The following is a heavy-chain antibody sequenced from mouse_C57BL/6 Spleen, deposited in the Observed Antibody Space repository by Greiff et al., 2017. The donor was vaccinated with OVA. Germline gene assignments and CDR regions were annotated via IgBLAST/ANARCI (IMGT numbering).Heavy chain of an antibody. V-gene: IGHV1-69*01. D-gene: IGHD1-1*01. CDR2: IDPSDSYT. Sequence: QVQLQQPGAELVMPGASVKLSCKASGYTFTSYWMHWVKQRPGQGLEWIGEIDPSDSYTNYNDKFKGKSTLTVDKSSSTAYMQLSSLTSEDSAVYYCERFMTTVVATRYAMDYWGQGTSVTVSS. CDR3: ERFMTTVVATRYAMDY. CDR1: GYTFTSYW. J-gene: IGHJ4*01.